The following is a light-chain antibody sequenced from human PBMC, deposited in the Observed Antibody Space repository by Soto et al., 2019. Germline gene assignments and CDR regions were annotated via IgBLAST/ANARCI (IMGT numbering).Light chain of an antibody. CDR3: QQYHRSSIT. J-gene: IGKJ5*01. V-gene: IGKV1-5*01. Sequence: DIQMTQSPSTLSASVGDRVTITCRASQSISSWLAWHQQKPGKAPKLLIYDASTLERGVPSRFSGTGSGTEFTLAINSLQPDDFATYYCQQYHRSSITFGQGTRLEIK. CDR1: QSISSW. CDR2: DAS.